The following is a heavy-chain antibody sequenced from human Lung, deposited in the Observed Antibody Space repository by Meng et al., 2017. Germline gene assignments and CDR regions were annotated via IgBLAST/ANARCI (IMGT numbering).Heavy chain of an antibody. D-gene: IGHD3-22*01. CDR2: THISGST. V-gene: IGHV4-61*02. Sequence: LRLSCTVPGGSISSGSHYWSWVRQPAGKGLEWIGRTHISGSTDYSPSLRSRVTISVDTSKNQCSLKLSSVTATDTAVYYCAREDVVVVPAAKSYYDSSGYYSWAFDIWGQGTMVTVSS. CDR1: GGSISSGSHY. CDR3: AREDVVVVPAAKSYYDSSGYYSWAFDI. J-gene: IGHJ3*02.